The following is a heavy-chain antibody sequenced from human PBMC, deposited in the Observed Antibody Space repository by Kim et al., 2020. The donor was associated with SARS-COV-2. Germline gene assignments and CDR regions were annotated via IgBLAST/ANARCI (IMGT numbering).Heavy chain of an antibody. V-gene: IGHV1-18*01. CDR1: GYTFTSYG. CDR2: ISAYNGNT. D-gene: IGHD3-10*01. CDR3: ARHGEWFGDPTPSDGMDV. J-gene: IGHJ6*02. Sequence: ASVKVSCKASGYTFTSYGISWVRQAPGQGLEWMGWISAYNGNTNYAQKLQGRVTMTTDTSTSTAYMELRSLRSDDTAVYYCARHGEWFGDPTPSDGMDVWGQGTTVTVSS.